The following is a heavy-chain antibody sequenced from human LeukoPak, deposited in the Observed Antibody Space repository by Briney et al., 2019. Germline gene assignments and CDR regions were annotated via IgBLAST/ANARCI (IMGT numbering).Heavy chain of an antibody. CDR1: GGTFSSYA. Sequence: VKVSCKASGGTFSSYAISWVRQAPGQGLEWMGGIIPIFGTANHAQKFQGRVTITADESTSTAYMELSSLRSEDTAVYYCASPWEEGYCSGGSCYSFDYWGQGTLVTVSS. CDR2: IIPIFGTA. CDR3: ASPWEEGYCSGGSCYSFDY. V-gene: IGHV1-69*13. D-gene: IGHD2-15*01. J-gene: IGHJ4*02.